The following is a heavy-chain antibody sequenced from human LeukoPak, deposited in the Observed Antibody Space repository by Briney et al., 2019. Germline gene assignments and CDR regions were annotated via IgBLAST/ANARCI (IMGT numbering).Heavy chain of an antibody. J-gene: IGHJ6*02. D-gene: IGHD3-10*01. CDR1: GFTFSTHW. CDR2: ISGDGSMT. Sequence: SGGSLRLSCAASGFTFSTHWMYWVRQAPGKELVWVSRISGDGSMTSYADSVKGRFTISRDNAKDTLFLQVTSLRVEDTAVYSCASLLTPYHGSGGGGVDVWGQGTTVTVSS. V-gene: IGHV3-74*01. CDR3: ASLLTPYHGSGGGGVDV.